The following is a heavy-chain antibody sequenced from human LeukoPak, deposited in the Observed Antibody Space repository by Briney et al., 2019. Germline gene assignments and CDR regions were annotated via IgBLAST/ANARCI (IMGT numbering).Heavy chain of an antibody. V-gene: IGHV3-7*04. Sequence: GGSLRLSCGASGFTFSNYWMSWVRQAPGKGLEWVANIKEGGSEKNYVDSAKGRFTISRDNAKDSLYLQMNSLRAEDTAVYYGARDIPQGLSYFDYWGQGTLVTVSS. CDR2: IKEGGSEK. J-gene: IGHJ4*02. CDR1: GFTFSNYW. CDR3: ARDIPQGLSYFDY.